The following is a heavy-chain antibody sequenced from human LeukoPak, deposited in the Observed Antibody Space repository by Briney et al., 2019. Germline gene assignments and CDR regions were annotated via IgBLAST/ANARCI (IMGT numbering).Heavy chain of an antibody. V-gene: IGHV3-53*01. CDR1: GFTVSSKY. D-gene: IGHD3-22*01. CDR3: AGSGHYGPPLDY. J-gene: IGHJ4*02. Sequence: GGSLRLSCAASGFTVSSKYMSWVRQAPGKGLEWVSVIYSGGSTYYADSVKGRFTISRDNSKNTLYLQMNSLRAEDTTVYYCAGSGHYGPPLDYWGQGTLVTVSS. CDR2: IYSGGST.